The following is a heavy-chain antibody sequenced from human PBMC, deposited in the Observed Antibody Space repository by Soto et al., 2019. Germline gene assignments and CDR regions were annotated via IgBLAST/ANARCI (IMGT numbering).Heavy chain of an antibody. V-gene: IGHV3-43*01. CDR1: GFTFDDYT. J-gene: IGHJ5*02. CDR2: ISWDGGST. Sequence: PGGSLRLSCAASGFTFDDYTMHWVRQAPGKGLEWVSLISWDGGSTYYADSVKGRFTISRDNSKNSLYLQMNSLRTEDTALYYCAKDELPGSRGYWFDPWGQGTLVTVSS. CDR3: AKDELPGSRGYWFDP. D-gene: IGHD6-19*01.